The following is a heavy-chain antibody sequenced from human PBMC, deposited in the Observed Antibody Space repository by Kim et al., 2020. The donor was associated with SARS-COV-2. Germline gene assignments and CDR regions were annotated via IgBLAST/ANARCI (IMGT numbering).Heavy chain of an antibody. Sequence: GGSLRLSCVASGFTFSDFAMGWVRQAPGKGLELVALTNNHGGSTYYAASVKGRFTISKDNSRNTLSLQLNSLRVDDTAVYHCVTNLWVGAITAYFYYWG. CDR2: TNNHGGST. D-gene: IGHD2-21*01. CDR1: GFTFSDFA. V-gene: IGHV3-23*01. J-gene: IGHJ4*01. CDR3: VTNLWVGAITAYFYY.